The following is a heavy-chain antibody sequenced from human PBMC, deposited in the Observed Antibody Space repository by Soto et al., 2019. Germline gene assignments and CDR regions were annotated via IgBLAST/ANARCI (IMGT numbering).Heavy chain of an antibody. CDR1: GFTFSNLA. D-gene: IGHD2-15*01. Sequence: GGSLRLPCAASGFTFSNLAMSRVRQAPGKGLEWVSTFSSSGGGTYYADSVKGRFTISRDNSKNTLYLQMNSLRAEDTAVYYCTKANRYCSGANCFTFDYWGLGTLVTVSS. CDR3: TKANRYCSGANCFTFDY. V-gene: IGHV3-23*01. J-gene: IGHJ4*02. CDR2: FSSSGGGT.